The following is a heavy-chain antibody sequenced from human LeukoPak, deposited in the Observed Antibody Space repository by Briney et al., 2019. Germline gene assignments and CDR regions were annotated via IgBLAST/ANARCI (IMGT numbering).Heavy chain of an antibody. CDR2: ISGSDGST. J-gene: IGHJ4*02. Sequence: PGGSLRLSCSASGFMFSSYAMSWVRQAPGKGLEWVSGISGSDGSTYYADSVKGRFTISRDNSKNTLYLQMDSLRAEDTAVYYCAITYSGSYKRYFDYWGQGTLVTVSS. CDR1: GFMFSSYA. CDR3: AITYSGSYKRYFDY. V-gene: IGHV3-23*01. D-gene: IGHD1-26*01.